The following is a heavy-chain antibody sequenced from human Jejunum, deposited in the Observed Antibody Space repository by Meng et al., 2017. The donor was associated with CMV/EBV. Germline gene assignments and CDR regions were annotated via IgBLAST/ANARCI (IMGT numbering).Heavy chain of an antibody. V-gene: IGHV5-51*01. CDR3: ARRAGSLHYFDN. CDR2: IYPDDSDT. J-gene: IGHJ4*02. Sequence: AAGYSCATYWIGWVRLMPGKGLEWMGIIYPDDSDTTYSPSFQGQVTISADKSINTAYLQWSSLKASDSAMYYCARRAGSLHYFDNWGQGTLVTVSS. CDR1: GYSCATYW. D-gene: IGHD2-21*01.